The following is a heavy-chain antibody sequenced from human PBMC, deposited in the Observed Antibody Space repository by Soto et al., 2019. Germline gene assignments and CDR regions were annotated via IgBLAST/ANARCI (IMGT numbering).Heavy chain of an antibody. CDR3: ARDVSSLHLGELSVYPFDY. CDR1: GFTFSSYS. J-gene: IGHJ4*02. CDR2: ISSSSSYI. V-gene: IGHV3-21*01. D-gene: IGHD3-16*02. Sequence: PGGSLRLSCAASGFTFSSYSMNWVRQAPGKGLEWVSSISSSSSYIYYADSVKGRFTISRDNAKNSLYLQMNSLRAEDTAVYYCARDVSSLHLGELSVYPFDYWGQGTLVTVSS.